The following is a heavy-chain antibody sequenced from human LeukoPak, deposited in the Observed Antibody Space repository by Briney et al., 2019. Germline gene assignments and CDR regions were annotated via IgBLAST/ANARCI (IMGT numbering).Heavy chain of an antibody. CDR3: ARGPGAAAVRYYYYGMDV. D-gene: IGHD6-13*01. J-gene: IGHJ6*02. CDR1: GYTFTSYD. CDR2: MNPNSGNT. Sequence: GASVKVSCKASGYTFTSYDINWVRQATGQGLEWMGWMNPNSGNTGYAQKFQGRATMTRNTSISTAYMELSSLRSEDTAVYYCARGPGAAAVRYYYYGMDVWGQGTTVTVSS. V-gene: IGHV1-8*01.